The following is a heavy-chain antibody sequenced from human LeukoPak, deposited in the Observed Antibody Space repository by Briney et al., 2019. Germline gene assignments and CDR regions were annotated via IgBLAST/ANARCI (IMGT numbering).Heavy chain of an antibody. V-gene: IGHV4-39*07. D-gene: IGHD3-16*02. CDR1: GGSISSSSYY. CDR3: ARAWYDYVWGSYRPYYFDY. J-gene: IGHJ4*02. Sequence: SETLSLTCTVSGGSISSSSYYWGWIRQPPGKGLEWIGSIYHSGSTYYNPSLKSRVTISVDTSKNQFSLKLSSVTAADTAVYYCARAWYDYVWGSYRPYYFDYWGQGTLVTVSS. CDR2: IYHSGST.